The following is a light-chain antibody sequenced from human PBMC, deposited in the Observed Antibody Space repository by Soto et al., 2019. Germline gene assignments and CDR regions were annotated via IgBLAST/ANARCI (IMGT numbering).Light chain of an antibody. CDR3: SSYTSRSRLVL. V-gene: IGLV2-14*01. CDR2: DVS. J-gene: IGLJ2*01. Sequence: QSALTQPASVSGSPGQSITISCTGTSSDVGGYNYVSWYQQHPGKAPKLMIYDVSNRPSGVSNRFSGSKSGNTASLTISGLQAEDEADYYCSSYTSRSRLVLFGGGTKLTVL. CDR1: SSDVGGYNY.